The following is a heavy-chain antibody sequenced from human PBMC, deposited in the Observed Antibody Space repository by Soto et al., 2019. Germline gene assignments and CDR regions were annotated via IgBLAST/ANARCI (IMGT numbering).Heavy chain of an antibody. CDR1: GYTFTSYG. CDR3: ARVTGIHYDYVWGSYRPSFFDY. Sequence: ASVQVSCKASGYTFTSYGISWVRQAPGQGLEWMGWISAYNGNTNYAQKLQGRVTMTTDTSTSTAYMELRSLRSDDTAVYYCARVTGIHYDYVWGSYRPSFFDYWGQGTLVTVSS. J-gene: IGHJ4*02. CDR2: ISAYNGNT. V-gene: IGHV1-18*01. D-gene: IGHD3-16*02.